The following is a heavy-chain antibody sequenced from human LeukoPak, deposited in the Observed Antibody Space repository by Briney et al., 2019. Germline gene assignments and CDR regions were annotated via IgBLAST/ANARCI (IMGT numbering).Heavy chain of an antibody. CDR3: ARDGGRGSYSGSYYFDY. Sequence: SVKVSCKASGYTFSSYYMHWVRQAPGQGREWMGRIIPILGIANYAQKFQGRVTITADKSTNTDYIELSSLRSEDTAVYYCARDGGRGSYSGSYYFDYWGQGTLVTVSS. J-gene: IGHJ4*02. D-gene: IGHD1-26*01. V-gene: IGHV1-69*04. CDR2: IIPILGIA. CDR1: GYTFSSYY.